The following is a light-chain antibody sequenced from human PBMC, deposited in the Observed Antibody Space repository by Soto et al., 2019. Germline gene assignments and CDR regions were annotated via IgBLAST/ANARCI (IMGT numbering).Light chain of an antibody. J-gene: IGKJ4*01. CDR3: QQYSKWPLT. CDR1: QSIYSN. Sequence: EMVMTQSPATLSVSPGERATLSCRASQSIYSNLAWYQQKPGQSPRLLIYAASTRATGIPARFSGSGSGTDFTLTISSLQSEDFALYYCQQYSKWPLTFGGGTKVEIK. V-gene: IGKV3-15*01. CDR2: AAS.